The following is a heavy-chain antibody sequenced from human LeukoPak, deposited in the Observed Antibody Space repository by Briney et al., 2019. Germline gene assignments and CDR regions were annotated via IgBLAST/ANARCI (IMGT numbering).Heavy chain of an antibody. Sequence: GGSLRLSCAASGFAFSTYSMNWVRRAPGKGLEWVSSISSSSTYIYHADSVKGRVTISRDNAKNSLYLQMNSLRAEDTAVYYCARVLSGCETTRCELDYWGQGTLVTVSS. CDR2: ISSSSTYI. CDR1: GFAFSTYS. D-gene: IGHD1-26*01. CDR3: ARVLSGCETTRCELDY. J-gene: IGHJ4*02. V-gene: IGHV3-21*01.